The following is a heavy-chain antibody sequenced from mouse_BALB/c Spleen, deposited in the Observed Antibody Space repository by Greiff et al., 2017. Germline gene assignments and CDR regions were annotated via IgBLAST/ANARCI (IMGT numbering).Heavy chain of an antibody. D-gene: IGHD1-2*01. J-gene: IGHJ4*01. CDR2: IWSGGST. CDR3: ARTLFSTTATEYAMDY. V-gene: IGHV2-4-1*01. CDR1: GFSLTSYG. Sequence: QVQLKESGPGLVQPSQSLSITCTVSGFSLTSYGVNWVRQSPGKGLEWLGVIWSGGSTDYNAAFISRLSISKDNSKSQVFFKMNSLQADDTAIYYCARTLFSTTATEYAMDYWGQGTSVTVSA.